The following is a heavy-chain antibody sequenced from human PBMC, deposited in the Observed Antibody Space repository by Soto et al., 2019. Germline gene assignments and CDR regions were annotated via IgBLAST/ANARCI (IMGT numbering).Heavy chain of an antibody. V-gene: IGHV3-23*01. CDR3: AKEVDVGSTMIDY. CDR2: ISPSGAAT. D-gene: IGHD1-26*01. J-gene: IGHJ4*02. Sequence: EVQLLQSGGGSVQPGGSLRLSCAASGFTFSSDTRRWVRQTPEKSLVWVSGISPSGAATYFADSVKGRFSTSRDNSKSTLYLQMNNLRAEDTAVYYCAKEVDVGSTMIDYWGQGTLVTVSS. CDR1: GFTFSSDT.